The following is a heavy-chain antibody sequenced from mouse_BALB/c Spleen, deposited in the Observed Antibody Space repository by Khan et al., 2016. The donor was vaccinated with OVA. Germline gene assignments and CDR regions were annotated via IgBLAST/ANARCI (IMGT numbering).Heavy chain of an antibody. Sequence: EVQLQQSGPELVKPGASVKMSCKASGYTFTSYDMHWVKQKPGQGLEWIGYINPYNDYTKFNEKFKGKATLTSDKSSSTAYMELSSLTSEDSAVYYCARGGLGLQTWLAYWGQGTLVTVSA. J-gene: IGHJ3*01. CDR2: INPYNDYT. CDR3: ARGGLGLQTWLAY. D-gene: IGHD3-1*01. CDR1: GYTFTSYD. V-gene: IGHV1S136*01.